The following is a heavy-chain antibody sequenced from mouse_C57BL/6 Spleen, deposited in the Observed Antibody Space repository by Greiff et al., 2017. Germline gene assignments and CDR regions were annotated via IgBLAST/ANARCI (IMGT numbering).Heavy chain of an antibody. CDR2: IYPGDGDT. J-gene: IGHJ2*01. V-gene: IGHV1-80*01. CDR1: GYEFSSYW. D-gene: IGHD2-3*01. Sequence: VQLQQSGAELVKPGASVKISCKASGYEFSSYWMNWVKQRPGKGLEWIGQIYPGDGDTNYNGKFKGKATLTADKSSSTAYMQLSSLTSEDSAVYFCARLDDGYPFDYWGQGTTLTVSS. CDR3: ARLDDGYPFDY.